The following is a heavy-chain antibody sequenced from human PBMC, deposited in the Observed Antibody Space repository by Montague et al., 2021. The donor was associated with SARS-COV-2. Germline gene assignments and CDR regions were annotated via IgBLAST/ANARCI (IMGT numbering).Heavy chain of an antibody. Sequence: SETLSLTCSVSGGSFSSSSYYWGWIRQPPGKGPEWIGSIYYSGSTNYNPSLKSRITMSVDTSKKQFSLRLTSVTAADTAVYYCARHWTYYDEVWRTRRYTPDDWGQGALVTVSS. CDR3: ARHWTYYDEVWRTRRYTPDD. D-gene: IGHD3-16*02. CDR1: GGSFSSSSYY. CDR2: IYYSGST. V-gene: IGHV4-39*01. J-gene: IGHJ4*02.